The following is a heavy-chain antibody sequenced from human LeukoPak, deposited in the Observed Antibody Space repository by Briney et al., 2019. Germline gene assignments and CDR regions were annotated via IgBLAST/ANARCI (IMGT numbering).Heavy chain of an antibody. D-gene: IGHD6-13*01. Sequence: PGGSLRLSCVDSGFTFSSYEMNWVRQAPGKGLEWVSYINTGGSKMYYADSVKGRFTISRDNAKNSLYLQMNSLRPEDTAIYYCAREGFTSTWLYYYYYMDVWGKGTTVTVSS. CDR3: AREGFTSTWLYYYYYMDV. CDR1: GFTFSSYE. CDR2: INTGGSKM. V-gene: IGHV3-48*03. J-gene: IGHJ6*03.